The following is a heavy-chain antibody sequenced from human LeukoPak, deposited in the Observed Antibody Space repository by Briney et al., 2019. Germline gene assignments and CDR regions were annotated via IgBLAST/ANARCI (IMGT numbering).Heavy chain of an antibody. CDR1: GFTFSRYS. Sequence: GGSLRLSCAASGFTFSRYSMNWVRQAPGKGLEWVSSISSSSSYIYYADSVKGRFTISRDNAKNSLYLQMNSLRAEDTAVYYCARDGSSGSTGVDYWGQGTLVTVSS. CDR3: ARDGSSGSTGVDY. V-gene: IGHV3-21*01. D-gene: IGHD6-19*01. J-gene: IGHJ4*02. CDR2: ISSSSSYI.